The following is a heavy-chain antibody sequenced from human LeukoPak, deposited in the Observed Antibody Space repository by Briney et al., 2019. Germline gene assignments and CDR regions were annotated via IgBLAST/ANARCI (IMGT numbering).Heavy chain of an antibody. CDR1: GYTFTGHY. J-gene: IGHJ5*02. CDR2: INPKSGGT. V-gene: IGHV1-2*02. Sequence: EASVKVSCKASGYTFTGHYMHWVRQAPGQGLEWMGWINPKSGGTNYAQKFQGRVTMTRDTSISTAYMELSSLRSDDTAVYYCATSRWVQIEDWFDPWGQGTLVTVSS. CDR3: ATSRWVQIEDWFDP. D-gene: IGHD5-24*01.